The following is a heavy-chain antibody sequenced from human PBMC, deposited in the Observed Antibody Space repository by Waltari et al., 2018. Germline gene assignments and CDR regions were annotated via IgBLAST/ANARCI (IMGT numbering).Heavy chain of an antibody. CDR3: AKDLGGDIVVVADY. V-gene: IGHV3-30*02. CDR2: IRYDGSNK. Sequence: QVQLVESGGGVVQPGGSLRLSCAASGFPFSSYGMHWVRQAPGKGLEWVAFIRYDGSNKYYADSVKGRFTISRDNSKNTLYLQMNSLRAEDTAVYYCAKDLGGDIVVVADYWGQGTLVTVSS. CDR1: GFPFSSYG. J-gene: IGHJ4*02. D-gene: IGHD2-15*01.